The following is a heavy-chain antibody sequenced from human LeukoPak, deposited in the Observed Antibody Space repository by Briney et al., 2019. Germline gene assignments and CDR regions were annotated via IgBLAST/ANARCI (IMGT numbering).Heavy chain of an antibody. CDR3: AKAKGGIVVVPAATQTDY. CDR1: GFTFSSYV. Sequence: GGSLRLSCAASGFTFSSYVMNWVRQTPGKGLEWVSAISGSGGSTYYTDSEEGRFTISRDNSKNTLYLQMNSLRAEDTAVYYCAKAKGGIVVVPAATQTDYWGQGTLVTVSS. V-gene: IGHV3-23*01. CDR2: ISGSGGST. D-gene: IGHD2-2*01. J-gene: IGHJ4*02.